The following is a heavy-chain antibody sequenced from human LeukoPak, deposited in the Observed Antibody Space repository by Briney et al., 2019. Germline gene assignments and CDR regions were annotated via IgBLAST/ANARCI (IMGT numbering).Heavy chain of an antibody. CDR2: ISSSGSTI. D-gene: IGHD2-15*01. V-gene: IGHV3-48*03. CDR1: GFTFSSYE. CDR3: VVVSSYMDV. J-gene: IGHJ6*03. Sequence: GGSLRLSCAVSGFTFSSYEMNWVRQAPGKGLEWVSYISSSGSTIYYADSVKGRFTISRDNAKNSLYLQMNSLRAEDTAVYRVVVVSSYMDVRGKGTTVTVSS.